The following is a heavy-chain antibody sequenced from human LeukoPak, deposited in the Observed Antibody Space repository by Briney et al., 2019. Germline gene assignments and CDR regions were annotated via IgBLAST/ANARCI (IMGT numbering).Heavy chain of an antibody. CDR3: ATVRRIAAAGTAEYFQH. CDR1: GYTLTELS. J-gene: IGHJ1*01. CDR2: FDPEDGET. D-gene: IGHD6-13*01. V-gene: IGHV1-24*01. Sequence: VASVKVSCKVSGYTLTELSMHWVRQAPGKGLEWMGGFDPEDGETIYAQKFQGRVTMTEDTSTDTAYMELSSLRSEDTAVYYCATVRRIAAAGTAEYFQHWGQGTLVTVSS.